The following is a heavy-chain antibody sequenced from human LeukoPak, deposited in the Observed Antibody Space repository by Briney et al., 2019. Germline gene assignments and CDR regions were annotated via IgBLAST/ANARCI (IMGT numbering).Heavy chain of an antibody. D-gene: IGHD3-22*01. CDR1: GGSFSGYY. CDR3: ARQHSSGYYFDY. J-gene: IGHJ4*02. Sequence: SETLSLTCAVYGGSFSGYYWGWIRQPPGKGLEWIGSLYYSGSTYYNPSLKSRVTISVDTSKNPFSLKLSSVTAADTAVYYCARQHSSGYYFDYWGQGTLVTVSS. CDR2: LYYSGST. V-gene: IGHV4-39*01.